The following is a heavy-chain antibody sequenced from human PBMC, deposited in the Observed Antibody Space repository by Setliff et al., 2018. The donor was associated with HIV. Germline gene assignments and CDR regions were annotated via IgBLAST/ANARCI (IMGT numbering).Heavy chain of an antibody. CDR1: GFTFSSYG. CDR3: VRDLTTIVTRKVFDI. D-gene: IGHD4-4*01. CDR2: IWYDGSNK. Sequence: PGGSLRLSCAASGFTFSSYGMHWVRQAPGKGLEWVAVIWYDGSNKYYADSVKGRFTISRDNSKNTLYVQMNSLRADDTAVYYCVRDLTTIVTRKVFDIWGQGTMVTVSS. J-gene: IGHJ3*02. V-gene: IGHV3-33*01.